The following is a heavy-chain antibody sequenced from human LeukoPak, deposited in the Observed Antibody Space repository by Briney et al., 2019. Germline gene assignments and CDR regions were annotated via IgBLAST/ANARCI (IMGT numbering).Heavy chain of an antibody. J-gene: IGHJ6*02. Sequence: GASVKVSCKVSGYTLTELSTHWVRQAPGKGLEWMGGFDPEDGETIYAQKFQGRVTMTEDTSTDTAYMELSSLRSEDTAVYYCATDPGSFWGRYGMDVWGQGTTVTVSS. V-gene: IGHV1-24*01. CDR2: FDPEDGET. D-gene: IGHD3-16*01. CDR1: GYTLTELS. CDR3: ATDPGSFWGRYGMDV.